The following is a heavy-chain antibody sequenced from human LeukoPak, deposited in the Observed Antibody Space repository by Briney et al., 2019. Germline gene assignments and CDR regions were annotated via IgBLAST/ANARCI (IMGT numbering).Heavy chain of an antibody. V-gene: IGHV3-23*01. CDR3: AKGPKQQLVGPRGHFFDY. Sequence: PGGSLRLSWAASGFTFSSYWISGVLQAPGKCLEWVSLVRGTGGNTYYSDSVKGRFTMYTDNSKHTLYLQLNRMRAEDTAVYYCAKGPKQQLVGPRGHFFDYWGQGPLVTVSS. D-gene: IGHD6-13*01. CDR1: GFTFSSYW. J-gene: IGHJ4*02. CDR2: VRGTGGNT.